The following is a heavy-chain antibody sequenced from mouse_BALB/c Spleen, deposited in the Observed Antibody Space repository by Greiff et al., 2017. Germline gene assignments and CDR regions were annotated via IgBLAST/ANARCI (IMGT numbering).Heavy chain of an antibody. CDR1: GFTFSSYT. Sequence: EVQVVESGGGLVQPGGSLKLSCAASGFTFSSYTMSWVRQTPEKRLEWVAYISNGGGSTYYPDTVKGRFPISRDNAKNTLYLQMISLKSEDTAMYYCARQTATAPYYYAMDDWGQGTSVTVSS. D-gene: IGHD1-2*01. V-gene: IGHV5-12-2*01. J-gene: IGHJ4*01. CDR3: ARQTATAPYYYAMDD. CDR2: ISNGGGST.